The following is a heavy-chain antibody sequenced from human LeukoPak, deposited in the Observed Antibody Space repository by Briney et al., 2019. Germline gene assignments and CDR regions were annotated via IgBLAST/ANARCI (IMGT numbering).Heavy chain of an antibody. V-gene: IGHV3-30*04. D-gene: IGHD1-1*01. Sequence: PGGSLRLSCAASGFTFSSYAMHWVRQAPGKGLEWVAVISYDGSNKYYADSAKGRFTISRDNSKNTLYLQMNSLRAEDTAVYCCARDRDWNDDLDYWGQGTLVTVSS. CDR2: ISYDGSNK. CDR1: GFTFSSYA. J-gene: IGHJ4*02. CDR3: ARDRDWNDDLDY.